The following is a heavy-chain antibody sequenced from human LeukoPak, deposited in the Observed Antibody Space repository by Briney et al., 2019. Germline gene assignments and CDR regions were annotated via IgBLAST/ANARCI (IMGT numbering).Heavy chain of an antibody. V-gene: IGHV4-34*01. CDR1: GGSFSGYY. D-gene: IGHD2-2*01. Sequence: SETLSLTCAVYGGSFSGYYWSWIRQPPGKGLEWIGEINHSGSTNYNPSLKSRVTISVDTSKNQFSLKLSSVTAADTAVYYCAKDLLFGGSSTSPGHDYWGQGTLVTVSS. CDR2: INHSGST. J-gene: IGHJ4*02. CDR3: AKDLLFGGSSTSPGHDY.